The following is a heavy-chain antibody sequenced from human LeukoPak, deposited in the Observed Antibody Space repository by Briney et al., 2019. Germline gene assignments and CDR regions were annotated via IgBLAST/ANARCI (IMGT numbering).Heavy chain of an antibody. V-gene: IGHV3-7*01. CDR3: ARARGSYVEAAY. J-gene: IGHJ4*02. CDR1: GFTLSSYW. D-gene: IGHD3-16*01. CDR2: IKQDGSEK. Sequence: GGSLRLSCAASGFTLSSYWMSWVRQAPGKGLEWVANIKQDGSEKYYVDSVKGRFTISRDNAKNSLYLQMNGLRAEDTAVYYCARARGSYVEAAYWGQGTLVTVSS.